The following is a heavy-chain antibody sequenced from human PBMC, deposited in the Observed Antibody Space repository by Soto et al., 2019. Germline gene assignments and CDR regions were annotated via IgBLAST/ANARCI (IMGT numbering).Heavy chain of an antibody. CDR2: SPPIFGTS. CDR3: ARGGRDPNSSYYYGMDV. Sequence: QVQLVQSGAEVKKPGSSVKVSCKASGGTFSTYSISWVRQAPGQGLEWMGGSPPIFGTSKYAQNFQGRVTITADESTSTAYMELSSLRSDDTAVYYCARGGRDPNSSYYYGMDVWGQGTTVTVSS. J-gene: IGHJ6*02. CDR1: GGTFSTYS. D-gene: IGHD1-1*01. V-gene: IGHV1-69*01.